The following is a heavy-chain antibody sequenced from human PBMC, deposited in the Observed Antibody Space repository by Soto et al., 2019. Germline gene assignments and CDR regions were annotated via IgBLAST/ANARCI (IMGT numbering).Heavy chain of an antibody. CDR2: IKQDGSEK. J-gene: IGHJ4*02. Sequence: GGSLRLSCAASGFTFSSYWMSWVRQAPGKGLEWVANIKQDGSEKYYVDSVKGRFTISRDNAKNSLYLQMNSLRAEDTAVYYCARDGRQLVQRYFDYWGQGTLVTVSS. V-gene: IGHV3-7*05. CDR1: GFTFSSYW. D-gene: IGHD6-6*01. CDR3: ARDGRQLVQRYFDY.